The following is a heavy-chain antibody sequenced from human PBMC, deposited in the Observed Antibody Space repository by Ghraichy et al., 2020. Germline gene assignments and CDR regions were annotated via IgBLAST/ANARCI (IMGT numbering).Heavy chain of an antibody. D-gene: IGHD3-22*01. Sequence: GGSLRLSCVASGLTFDNYRMNWFRQAPGKGLEWVAFISHTSNTIHYAESVKGRFTISRDNARNTVYLQLESLRAEDTAVYYCAGRDKDDGGYYSSWGQGTLVTVSS. J-gene: IGHJ4*02. CDR1: GLTFDNYR. CDR2: ISHTSNTI. CDR3: AGRDKDDGGYYSS. V-gene: IGHV3-48*01.